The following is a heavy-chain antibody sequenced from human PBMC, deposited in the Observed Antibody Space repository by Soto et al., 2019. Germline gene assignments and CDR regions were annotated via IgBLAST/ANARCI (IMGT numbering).Heavy chain of an antibody. J-gene: IGHJ6*02. CDR1: GYTFTGYY. V-gene: IGHV1-2*02. Sequence: QVQLVQSGAEVKKPGASVKVSCKASGYTFTGYYMHWFRQAPGQGLEWMGWINPNSGGTNYAQKFQGRVTMTRDTSISTAYMELSRLRSDDTAVYYCAQGDCSSTSCYTPRGYYYYYGMDVWGQGTTVTVSS. D-gene: IGHD2-2*02. CDR3: AQGDCSSTSCYTPRGYYYYYGMDV. CDR2: INPNSGGT.